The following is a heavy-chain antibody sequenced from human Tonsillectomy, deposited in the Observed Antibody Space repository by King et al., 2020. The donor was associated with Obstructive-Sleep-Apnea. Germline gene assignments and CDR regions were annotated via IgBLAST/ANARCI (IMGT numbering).Heavy chain of an antibody. J-gene: IGHJ6*02. D-gene: IGHD2-21*02. CDR2: FSTSGTTT. CDR3: AKERRYCGGDCRFYGMDV. CDR1: GFTFTNYA. Sequence: EVQLVESGGGLVHPGGSLRLSCAASGFTFTNYAMNWVRQAPGKGLEWVSGFSTSGTTTYHADSVKGRFTISRDNSKNTLYLQMNSLRVEDTAVYYCAKERRYCGGDCRFYGMDVWGQGTTVTVSS. V-gene: IGHV3-23*04.